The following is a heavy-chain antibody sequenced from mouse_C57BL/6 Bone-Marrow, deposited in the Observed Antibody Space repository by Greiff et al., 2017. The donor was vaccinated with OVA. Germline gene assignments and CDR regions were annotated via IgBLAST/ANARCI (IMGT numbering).Heavy chain of an antibody. Sequence: QVQLQQPGAELVKPGASVKLSCKASGYTFTSYWMHWVKQRPGRGLEWIGRIDPNSGGTKYNEKFKSKATLTVDKPSSTAYMELRSLTSEDSAVYYCTRSRYYGSSRYWYFDVWGTGTTVTVSS. J-gene: IGHJ1*03. CDR2: IDPNSGGT. CDR1: GYTFTSYW. CDR3: TRSRYYGSSRYWYFDV. D-gene: IGHD1-1*01. V-gene: IGHV1-62-3*01.